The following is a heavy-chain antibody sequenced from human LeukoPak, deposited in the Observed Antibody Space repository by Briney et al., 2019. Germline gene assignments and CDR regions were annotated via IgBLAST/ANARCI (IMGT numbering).Heavy chain of an antibody. Sequence: PSETLSLTCTVSGGSISSSSYYWGWNRQPPGKGLEWIGSIYYSGSTYYNPSLKSRVTMSVDTSKNQFSLKLSSVTAADTAVYYCARSGLLKSDPFDYWGQGTLVTVSS. CDR2: IYYSGST. J-gene: IGHJ4*02. CDR3: ARSGLLKSDPFDY. V-gene: IGHV4-39*07. CDR1: GGSISSSSYY. D-gene: IGHD2-15*01.